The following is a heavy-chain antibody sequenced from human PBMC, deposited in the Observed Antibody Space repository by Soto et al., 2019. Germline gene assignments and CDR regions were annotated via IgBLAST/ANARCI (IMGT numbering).Heavy chain of an antibody. J-gene: IGHJ4*02. D-gene: IGHD5-18*01. CDR2: ISGSGGST. V-gene: IGHV3-23*01. Sequence: GSLILSCAASGFTFSSYAMSLVRQAPGKGLEWVSAISGSGGSTYYADSVKGRFTISRDNSKNTLYLQMNSLRAEDTAVYYCANNYDGYSYGFDYWGQGTLVTVSS. CDR1: GFTFSSYA. CDR3: ANNYDGYSYGFDY.